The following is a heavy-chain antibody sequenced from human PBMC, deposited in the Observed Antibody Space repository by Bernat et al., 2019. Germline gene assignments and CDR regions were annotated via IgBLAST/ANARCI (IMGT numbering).Heavy chain of an antibody. Sequence: EVQLVESGGGLVKPGGSLRLSCAASGFTFSSYSMNWVRQAPGRGLEWVSSISSSSYIYYADSVKGRFTISRDNAKNSLYLQMNSLRAEDTAVYYCARATLGGFDYWGQGTLVTVSS. D-gene: IGHD3-10*01. V-gene: IGHV3-21*01. CDR3: ARATLGGFDY. CDR2: ISSSSYI. CDR1: GFTFSSYS. J-gene: IGHJ4*02.